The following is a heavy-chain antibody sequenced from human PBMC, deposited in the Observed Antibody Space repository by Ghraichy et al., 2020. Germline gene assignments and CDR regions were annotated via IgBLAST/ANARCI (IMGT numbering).Heavy chain of an antibody. J-gene: IGHJ4*02. CDR2: INHSGST. D-gene: IGHD3-16*02. CDR1: GGSFSGYY. Sequence: SQTLSLTCVVYGGSFSGYYWSWIRQPPGKGLEWIGEINHSGSTNYNPSLKSRVTISVDTSKNQFSLKLSSVTAADTAVYYCARDGQRRDYVWGSYRGNFDYWGQGTLVTVSS. CDR3: ARDGQRRDYVWGSYRGNFDY. V-gene: IGHV4-34*01.